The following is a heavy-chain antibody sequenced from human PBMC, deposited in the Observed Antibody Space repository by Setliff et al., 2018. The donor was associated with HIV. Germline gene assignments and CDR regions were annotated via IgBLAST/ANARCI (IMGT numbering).Heavy chain of an antibody. D-gene: IGHD6-6*01. Sequence: PGGSLRLSCAASGFTFSSYGMHWVRQAPGKGLEWVAVIWYDGSNKYYADSVKGRFTISRDNSKNTLYLQMNSLRAEDTAVYYCARPSIAAPRSAFDIWGQGTMVTVSS. V-gene: IGHV3-33*01. CDR2: IWYDGSNK. CDR3: ARPSIAAPRSAFDI. J-gene: IGHJ3*02. CDR1: GFTFSSYG.